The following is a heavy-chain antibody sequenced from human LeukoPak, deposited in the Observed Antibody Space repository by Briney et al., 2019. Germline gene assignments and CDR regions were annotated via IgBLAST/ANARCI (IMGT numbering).Heavy chain of an antibody. CDR2: IYYSGST. CDR3: ARDALYYYDSSGTWYFDL. Sequence: SSETLSLTCTVSGGSISSGGYYWSWIRQHPGKGLEWIGYIYYSGSTYYNPSLKSRVTISVDTSKNQFSLKLSSVTAADTAVYYCARDALYYYDSSGTWYFDLWGRGTLVTVSS. CDR1: GGSISSGGYY. J-gene: IGHJ2*01. V-gene: IGHV4-31*03. D-gene: IGHD3-22*01.